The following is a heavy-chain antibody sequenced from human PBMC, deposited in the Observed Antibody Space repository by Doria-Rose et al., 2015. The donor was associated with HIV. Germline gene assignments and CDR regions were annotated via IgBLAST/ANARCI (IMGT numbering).Heavy chain of an antibody. D-gene: IGHD3-10*01. CDR3: ATGVTLDY. CDR2: ISSTSAYI. V-gene: IGHV3-21*01. CDR1: GFTFSSHR. J-gene: IGHJ4*02. Sequence: VQLVESGGGLVRPGGSLRPSCATSGFTFSSHRINWVRQAPGKGLEWVSSISSTSAYINYADSVRGRFTISRDNARNSLYLQMDSLRAEDTAIYYCATGVTLDYWGREHWSPSPQ.